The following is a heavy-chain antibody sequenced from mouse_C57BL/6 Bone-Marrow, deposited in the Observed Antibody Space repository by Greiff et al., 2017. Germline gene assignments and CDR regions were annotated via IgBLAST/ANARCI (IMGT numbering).Heavy chain of an antibody. CDR3: TFTTVVDFYYFDY. D-gene: IGHD1-1*01. Sequence: EVQLQQSGAELVRPGASVKLSCTASGFNIKDDYMHWVKQRPEQGLEWIGWIDPENGDTEYASKFQGKATITADTSSNTAYLQLSSLTSDDTAVYYCTFTTVVDFYYFDYWGQGTTLTVSS. CDR2: IDPENGDT. J-gene: IGHJ2*01. CDR1: GFNIKDDY. V-gene: IGHV14-4*01.